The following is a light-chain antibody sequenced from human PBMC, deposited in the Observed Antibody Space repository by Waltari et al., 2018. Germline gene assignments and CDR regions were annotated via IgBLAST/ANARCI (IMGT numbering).Light chain of an antibody. Sequence: EIMLTQSPGTLSLSPGERATLSCRASQSISRFLAWYQQKPGKAPRLLIYDASSRATCIPYRFSVSGSGTDFSLTLSRLEPEDIAVYYCQKYGSLPATFGQGTKVEIK. CDR3: QKYGSLPAT. J-gene: IGKJ1*01. V-gene: IGKV3-20*01. CDR1: QSISRF. CDR2: DAS.